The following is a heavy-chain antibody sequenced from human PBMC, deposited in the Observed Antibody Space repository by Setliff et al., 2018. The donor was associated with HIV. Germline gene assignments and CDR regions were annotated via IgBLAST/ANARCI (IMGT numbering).Heavy chain of an antibody. Sequence: SETLSLTCSVSPYSISSGYYWGWLRQPPGKGLEWIGEIIHSGGTNYNRSLKSRVTISVDTSKDQFSLNLSSVTAADTAVYYCARGGLGVVGAIDYWSQGTLVTVSS. J-gene: IGHJ4*02. V-gene: IGHV4-38-2*02. CDR3: ARGGLGVVGAIDY. CDR1: PYSISSGYY. D-gene: IGHD2-15*01. CDR2: IIHSGGT.